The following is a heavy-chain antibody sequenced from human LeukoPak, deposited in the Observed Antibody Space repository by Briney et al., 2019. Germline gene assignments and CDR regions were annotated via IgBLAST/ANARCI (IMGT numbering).Heavy chain of an antibody. V-gene: IGHV3-30*02. J-gene: IGHJ4*02. CDR1: GFTFSSYG. CDR3: AEPAIYGSGPAGSSFDY. CDR2: IRYDGSNK. Sequence: GGSLRLSCAASGFTFSSYGMHWVRQAPGKGLEWVAFIRYDGSNKYYADSVKGRFTISRDNSKNTLYLQMNSLRAEDTAVYYCAEPAIYGSGPAGSSFDYWGQGTLVTVSS. D-gene: IGHD3-10*01.